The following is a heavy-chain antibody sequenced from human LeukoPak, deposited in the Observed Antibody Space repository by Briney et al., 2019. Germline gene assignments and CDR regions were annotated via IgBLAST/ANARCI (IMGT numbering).Heavy chain of an antibody. CDR1: GFTFSSNY. D-gene: IGHD3-10*01. V-gene: IGHV3-53*01. CDR3: ARVLHGSGSDYFDY. CDR2: IYSGGST. J-gene: IGHJ4*02. Sequence: GGXLRLSCAASGFTFSSNYMSWVRQAPGKGLEWVSLIYSGGSTYYADSVKGRFTISRDNSKNTLYFQMNSLRAEDTAVYYCARVLHGSGSDYFDYWGQGILVTVSS.